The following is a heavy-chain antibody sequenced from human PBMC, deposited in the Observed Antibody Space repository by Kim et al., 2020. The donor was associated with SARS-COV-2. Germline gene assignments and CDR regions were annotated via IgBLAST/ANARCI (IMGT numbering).Heavy chain of an antibody. CDR3: ASHPTLSPHILDP. J-gene: IGHJ5*02. Sequence: SETLSLTCTVFGGSISSSSYYWGWTRQPPGHELEWIGTIYYTGTTYYNPSLRSRTPISLDTSPTQYPPTLSSRNAADHAVNYFASHPTLSPHILDPSVQG. V-gene: IGHV4-39*01. D-gene: IGHD2-21*01. CDR2: IYYTGTT. CDR1: GGSISSSSYY.